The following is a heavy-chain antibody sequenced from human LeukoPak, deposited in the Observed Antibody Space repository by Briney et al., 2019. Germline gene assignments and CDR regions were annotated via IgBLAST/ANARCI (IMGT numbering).Heavy chain of an antibody. CDR2: IYYSGGT. V-gene: IGHV4-59*01. CDR1: GGSISSYY. J-gene: IGHJ6*03. Sequence: SETLSLTCTVSGGSISSYYWSWIRQPPGKGLEWIGYIYYSGGTNYNPSLKSRVTISVDTSKNQFSLKLSSVTAADTAVYYCARSGYSSSWYSPPYYYYYMDVWGKGTTVTVSS. D-gene: IGHD6-13*01. CDR3: ARSGYSSSWYSPPYYYYYMDV.